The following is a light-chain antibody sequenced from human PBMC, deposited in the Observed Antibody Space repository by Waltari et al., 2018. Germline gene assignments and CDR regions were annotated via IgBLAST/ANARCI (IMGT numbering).Light chain of an antibody. J-gene: IGKJ4*01. V-gene: IGKV1-5*01. CDR3: QQYRDYPLT. Sequence: DFQMTQSPSTLAASVGDRVTIACRASHHIDYWLAWYQQKPGKAPKLLIYDATNLDSGVPSRFGGSGSGTEFALTISSLQPDDFATYYCQQYRDYPLTFGGGTNLEIK. CDR2: DAT. CDR1: HHIDYW.